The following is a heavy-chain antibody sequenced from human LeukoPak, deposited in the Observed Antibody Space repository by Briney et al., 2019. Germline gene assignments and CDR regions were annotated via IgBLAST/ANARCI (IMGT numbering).Heavy chain of an antibody. CDR2: MNPNSGNT. CDR1: GYTFTSYD. D-gene: IGHD3-22*01. J-gene: IGHJ4*02. Sequence: GASVKVSCKASGYTFTSYDINWVRQATGQGLEWMGWMNPNSGNTGYAQKFQGRVTITRNTSISTAYMELSSLRSEDMALYYCAKDIHYDSSGSLAIDYWGQGTLVTVSS. CDR3: AKDIHYDSSGSLAIDY. V-gene: IGHV1-8*03.